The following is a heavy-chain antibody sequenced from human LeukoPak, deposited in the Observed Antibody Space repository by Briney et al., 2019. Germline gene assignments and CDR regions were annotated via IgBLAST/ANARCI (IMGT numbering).Heavy chain of an antibody. CDR1: GFTLKSHW. D-gene: IGHD1-1*01. CDR2: LSTDSTRE. V-gene: IGHV3-74*01. CDR3: ARGERRGPLDY. J-gene: IGHJ4*02. Sequence: GGSLRLSCAASGFTLKSHWMHWVRQSPGKGLVWVSRLSTDSTRENYADSVKGRFTVSRDNAKNTLYLQLNSLRVDDTAVYYCARGERRGPLDYWGQGTLVTVSS.